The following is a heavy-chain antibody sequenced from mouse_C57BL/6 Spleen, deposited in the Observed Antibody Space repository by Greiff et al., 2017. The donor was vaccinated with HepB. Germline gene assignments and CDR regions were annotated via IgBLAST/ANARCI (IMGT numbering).Heavy chain of an antibody. J-gene: IGHJ1*03. V-gene: IGHV3-6*01. CDR1: GYSITSGYY. D-gene: IGHD1-1*01. CDR2: ISYDGSN. CDR3: AREALRGYFDV. Sequence: EVKLQESGPGLVKPSQSLSLTCSVTGYSITSGYYWNWIRQFPGNKLEWMGYISYDGSNNYNPSLKNRISITRDTSKNQFFLKLNSVTTEDTATYYCAREALRGYFDVWGTGTTVTVSS.